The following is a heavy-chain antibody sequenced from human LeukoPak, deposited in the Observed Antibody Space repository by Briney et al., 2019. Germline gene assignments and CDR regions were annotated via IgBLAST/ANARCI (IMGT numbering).Heavy chain of an antibody. CDR2: IYTSGST. CDR3: ARERRKNSGSYGAFDI. D-gene: IGHD1-26*01. V-gene: IGHV4-61*02. J-gene: IGHJ3*02. Sequence: SETLSLTCTVSGGSISSGSYYWSWIRQPAGKGLEWIGRIYTSGSTNYNPSLKSRVTISVDTSKNQFSLKLRSVTAADTAVYYCARERRKNSGSYGAFDIWGQGTMVTVSS. CDR1: GGSISSGSYY.